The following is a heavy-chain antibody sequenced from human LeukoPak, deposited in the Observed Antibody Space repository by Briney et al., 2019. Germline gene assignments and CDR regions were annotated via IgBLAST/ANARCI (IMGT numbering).Heavy chain of an antibody. CDR3: ARHGPSRWLQFNYFDY. D-gene: IGHD5-24*01. V-gene: IGHV4-39*01. Sequence: PSETLSLTCTVSGGSISSSSYYWGWIRQPPGKGLEWIGSIYYSGSTYYNPSLKSRVTISVDTSKNQFSLKLSSVTAADTAVYYCARHGPSRWLQFNYFDYWGQGTLVTVSS. J-gene: IGHJ4*02. CDR1: GGSISSSSYY. CDR2: IYYSGST.